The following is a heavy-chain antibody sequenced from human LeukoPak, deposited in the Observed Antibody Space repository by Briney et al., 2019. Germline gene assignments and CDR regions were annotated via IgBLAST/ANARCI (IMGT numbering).Heavy chain of an antibody. CDR2: IRYDGSNK. D-gene: IGHD3-10*01. Sequence: PGGSLRLPCAASGFTFSSYGMHWVRQAPGKGLEWVAFIRYDGSNKYYADSVKGRFTISRDNSKNTLYLQMNSLRAEDTAVYYCAKKYYYGSGSFYYYYGMDVWGQGTTVTVSS. CDR1: GFTFSSYG. J-gene: IGHJ6*02. CDR3: AKKYYYGSGSFYYYYGMDV. V-gene: IGHV3-30*02.